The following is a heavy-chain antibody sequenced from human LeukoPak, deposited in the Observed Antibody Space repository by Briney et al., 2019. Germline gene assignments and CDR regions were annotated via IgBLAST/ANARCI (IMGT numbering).Heavy chain of an antibody. J-gene: IGHJ4*02. D-gene: IGHD3-10*01. CDR3: TRGRYGSGSFDY. CDR1: GIHLSDST. V-gene: IGHV3-73*01. Sequence: GSLEISCAPSGIHLSDSTLHLVRQASGKGPGWGGRIGSKRNNYATKYADSARGRFTISRDDSKNTAYLQMNSLKIEDTAMYYCTRGRYGSGSFDYWGQGTLVTVSS. CDR2: IGSKRNNYAT.